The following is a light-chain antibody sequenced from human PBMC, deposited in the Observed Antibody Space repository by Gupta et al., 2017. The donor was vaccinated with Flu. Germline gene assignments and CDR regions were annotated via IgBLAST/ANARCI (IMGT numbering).Light chain of an antibody. Sequence: TLACRASQSVSYSYLAWYPQKPGQAPRLLIYGASSRAIGIPDRFSGSGSGTDFTLTISRLEPEDFALYYCQQYGSSPRGGFTFGPGTKVDIK. V-gene: IGKV3-20*01. CDR3: QQYGSSPRGGFT. CDR2: GAS. J-gene: IGKJ3*01. CDR1: QSVSYSY.